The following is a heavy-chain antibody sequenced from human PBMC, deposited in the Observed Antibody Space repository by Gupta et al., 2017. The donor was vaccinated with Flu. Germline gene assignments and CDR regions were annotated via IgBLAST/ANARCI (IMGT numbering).Heavy chain of an antibody. V-gene: IGHV3-74*01. Sequence: HWVRQAPGKGLVWVSRIKSDGSSATYADSVKGRFTISRDNAKNTLYLQMNSLRAEDTAVYYCARDGAGDCSGGSCYSWFDPWCQGPLVTVSS. CDR3: ARDGAGDCSGGSCYSWFDP. D-gene: IGHD2-15*01. J-gene: IGHJ5*02. CDR2: IKSDGSSA.